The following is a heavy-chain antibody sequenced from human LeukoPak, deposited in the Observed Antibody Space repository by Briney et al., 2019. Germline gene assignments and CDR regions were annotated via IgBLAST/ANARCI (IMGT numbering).Heavy chain of an antibody. CDR1: GYTFTSYG. CDR3: ARTVAGTEDYYYYYGMDV. Sequence: GASVKVSCKASGYTFTSYGISWVRQAPGQGLEWMGWISAYNGNTNYAQKLQGRVTMTTDTSTSTAYMELRSLRSDDTAVYYCARTVAGTEDYYYYYGMDVWGQGTTVTVSS. J-gene: IGHJ6*02. CDR2: ISAYNGNT. V-gene: IGHV1-18*01. D-gene: IGHD6-19*01.